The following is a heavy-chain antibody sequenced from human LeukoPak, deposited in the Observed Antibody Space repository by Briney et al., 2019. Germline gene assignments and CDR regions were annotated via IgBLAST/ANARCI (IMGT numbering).Heavy chain of an antibody. Sequence: PGGSLRLSCAASGFTFSSYAMHWVRQAPGKGLEYVSAISSNGGSTYYANSVKGRFTISRDNSKKTLYLQMGSLRAEDMAVYYCARGYLRSIAVAGTRTYYFDYWGQGTLVAVSS. V-gene: IGHV3-64*01. J-gene: IGHJ4*02. CDR3: ARGYLRSIAVAGTRTYYFDY. CDR1: GFTFSSYA. D-gene: IGHD6-19*01. CDR2: ISSNGGST.